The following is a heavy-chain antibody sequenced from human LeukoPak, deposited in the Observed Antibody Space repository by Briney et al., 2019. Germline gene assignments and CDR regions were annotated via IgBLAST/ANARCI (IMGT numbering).Heavy chain of an antibody. D-gene: IGHD2-2*01. J-gene: IGHJ4*02. V-gene: IGHV1-8*01. Sequence: ASVKVSCKASGYTFTSYDINWVRQATGQGLEWMGWMNPNSGNTGYAQKFQGRVTMTRNTSISTAYMDLSSLRCEDTALYYCARXYRYCSSTSCYLPVGYWGQGTLVTVSS. CDR1: GYTFTSYD. CDR2: MNPNSGNT. CDR3: ARXYRYCSSTSCYLPVGY.